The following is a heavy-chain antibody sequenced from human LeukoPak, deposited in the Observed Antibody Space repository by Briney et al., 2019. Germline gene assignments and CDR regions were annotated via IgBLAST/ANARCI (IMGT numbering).Heavy chain of an antibody. Sequence: GASVKLPCTVSGYTFTGYYKHWVRKAPGQGREWVGCINPNSSGTNYAQNSQARVNMTSNTSISTAYMELSRLRSDDTAVYYCARAGVVDGDWRTQFDYWGQGTLVTVSS. CDR2: INPNSSGT. D-gene: IGHD4-17*01. V-gene: IGHV1-2*02. CDR1: GYTFTGYY. J-gene: IGHJ4*02. CDR3: ARAGVVDGDWRTQFDY.